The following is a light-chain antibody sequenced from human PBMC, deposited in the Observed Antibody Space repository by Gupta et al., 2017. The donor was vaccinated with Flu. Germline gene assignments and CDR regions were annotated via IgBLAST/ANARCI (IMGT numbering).Light chain of an antibody. Sequence: SYELTQPPSMSVSPGQTATITCTGDKMGDKYACWYQQTPGQSPILVIYQDTKRPSGIPERFSGSNAGNTATLTISGAQAMDEADYYCQAWDSITAGVFGTGTKVTVL. CDR2: QDT. CDR1: KMGDKY. J-gene: IGLJ1*01. V-gene: IGLV3-1*01. CDR3: QAWDSITAGV.